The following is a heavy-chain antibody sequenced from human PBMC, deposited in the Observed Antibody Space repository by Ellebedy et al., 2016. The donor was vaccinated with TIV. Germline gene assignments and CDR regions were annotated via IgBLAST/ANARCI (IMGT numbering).Heavy chain of an antibody. CDR2: IKRDGSST. V-gene: IGHV3-74*01. CDR3: ARWDFDSVNAFDI. CDR1: GFSFSTSW. Sequence: PGGSLRLSCTASGFSFSTSWMYWVRQVPGKGLVWVSRIKRDGSSTRYADSVRGRFTISSDNAENTLYLQMDSLGAEDTAVYYCARWDFDSVNAFDIWGQGTMVTVSS. D-gene: IGHD3-9*01. J-gene: IGHJ3*02.